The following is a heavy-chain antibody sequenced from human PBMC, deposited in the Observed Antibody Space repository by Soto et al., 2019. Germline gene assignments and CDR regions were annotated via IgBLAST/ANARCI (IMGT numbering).Heavy chain of an antibody. CDR1: GGSINSNAYY. V-gene: IGHV4-30-4*01. Sequence: SETLSLTCSVSGGSINSNAYYWSWIRQPPGKGLEWLGYIHNSGSSHYRPSLKSRLNISLDTSKNQFSLKVTSVTPADTAVYPCARLRDGYNSFDYWGLGILVTVSS. D-gene: IGHD5-12*01. J-gene: IGHJ4*02. CDR3: ARLRDGYNSFDY. CDR2: IHNSGSS.